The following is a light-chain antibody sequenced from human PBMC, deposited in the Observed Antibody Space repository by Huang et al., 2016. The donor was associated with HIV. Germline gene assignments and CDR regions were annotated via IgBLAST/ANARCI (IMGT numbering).Light chain of an antibody. Sequence: AIQMTQSPSSLSASVGDRVTITCRASQGIRNDLGWYQQKPRKAPKLLSYAASSLPSGVPSRFSGGGSGTDFTLTIINLQPEDFATYFCLQDYNYPYTFGQGTKLEIK. V-gene: IGKV1-6*02. J-gene: IGKJ2*01. CDR1: QGIRND. CDR3: LQDYNYPYT. CDR2: AAS.